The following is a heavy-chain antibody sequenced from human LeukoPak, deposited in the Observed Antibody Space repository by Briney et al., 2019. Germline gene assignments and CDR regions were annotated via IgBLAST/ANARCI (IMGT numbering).Heavy chain of an antibody. V-gene: IGHV3-11*01. Sequence: GGSLRLSCAASGFTFSDYYMSWIRQAPGKGLEWASYISSSGSTIYYADSVKGRFTISRDNAKNSLYLQMNSLRAEDTAVYYCARVNYGDYESDAFDIWGQGTMVTVSS. J-gene: IGHJ3*02. CDR1: GFTFSDYY. CDR3: ARVNYGDYESDAFDI. D-gene: IGHD4-17*01. CDR2: ISSSGSTI.